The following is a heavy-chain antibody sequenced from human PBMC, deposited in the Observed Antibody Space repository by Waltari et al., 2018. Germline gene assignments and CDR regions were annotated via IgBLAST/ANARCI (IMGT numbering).Heavy chain of an antibody. CDR2: VNSDGDSP. V-gene: IGHV3-74*01. Sequence: EVQLVESGGGLVQPGGSLRLYCAASGFTFSNYWLHWVRQVPEKGLMWVAHVNSDGDSPRYADSVNGRFTNSRDNANNTVYLQMNSLRAEDTSVYYCARDTPGEGIDYWGQGTLVTVSS. CDR1: GFTFSNYW. CDR3: ARDTPGEGIDY. D-gene: IGHD7-27*01. J-gene: IGHJ4*02.